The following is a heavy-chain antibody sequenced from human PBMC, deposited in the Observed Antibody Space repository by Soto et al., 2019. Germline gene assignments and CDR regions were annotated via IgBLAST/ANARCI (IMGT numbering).Heavy chain of an antibody. CDR1: GYTFTSFG. Sequence: QVQLVQSGAEVKKPGASVKVSCRASGYTFTSFGISWVRQAPGQGLEWMGWISTYNGNTNYAQKVQGRVNMTTDTSTSTAYMDLGSLRSDDTAVYYCARLGYCSGGSCYDYYNYYMDVWGKGTTVTVSS. J-gene: IGHJ6*03. CDR2: ISTYNGNT. CDR3: ARLGYCSGGSCYDYYNYYMDV. V-gene: IGHV1-18*01. D-gene: IGHD2-15*01.